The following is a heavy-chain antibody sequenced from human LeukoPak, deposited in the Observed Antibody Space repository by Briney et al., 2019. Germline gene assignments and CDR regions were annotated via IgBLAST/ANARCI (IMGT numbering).Heavy chain of an antibody. Sequence: PSETLSLTCAVYGGSFSGYYWSWLRQPPGKGLEWLGEINHSGSTNYNPSLKSRVTISVDTSKNQFSLKLSSVTAADTAVYYCARSTAYYDFWSGYYTSGDFDYWGQGTLVTVSS. D-gene: IGHD3-3*01. CDR1: GGSFSGYY. V-gene: IGHV4-34*01. CDR2: INHSGST. J-gene: IGHJ4*02. CDR3: ARSTAYYDFWSGYYTSGDFDY.